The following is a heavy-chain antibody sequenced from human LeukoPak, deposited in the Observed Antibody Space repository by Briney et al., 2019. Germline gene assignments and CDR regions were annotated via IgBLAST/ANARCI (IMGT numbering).Heavy chain of an antibody. V-gene: IGHV3-48*01. Sequence: GGSLRLSCAPSGFTFSSYSMNWVRQAPGKGLEWVSCISSSGTTIYYADSVKGRFTISRDNAKNSLYLQMNSLRAEDTAVYYCARASRGLFFDYWGQGTLVTVSS. CDR2: ISSSGTTI. CDR1: GFTFSSYS. CDR3: ARASRGLFFDY. J-gene: IGHJ4*02. D-gene: IGHD3-3*01.